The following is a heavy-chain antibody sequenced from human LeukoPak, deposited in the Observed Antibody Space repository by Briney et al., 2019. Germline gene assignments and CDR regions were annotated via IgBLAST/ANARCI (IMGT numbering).Heavy chain of an antibody. V-gene: IGHV4-59*12. CDR2: IYYSGST. Sequence: SETLSLTCTVSGGSISSYYWSWIRQPPGKGLEWIGYIYYSGSTNYNPSLKSRVTISVDTSKNQFSLKLSSVTAADTAVYYCARFWVSGGPDYWGQGTLVTVSS. CDR3: ARFWVSGGPDY. J-gene: IGHJ4*02. CDR1: GGSISSYY. D-gene: IGHD6-19*01.